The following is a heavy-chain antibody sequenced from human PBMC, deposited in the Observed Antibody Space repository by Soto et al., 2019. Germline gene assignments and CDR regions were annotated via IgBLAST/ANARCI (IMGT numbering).Heavy chain of an antibody. CDR1: GDSVSSNSAA. CDR2: TYYRSKWYN. J-gene: IGHJ6*02. D-gene: IGHD6-6*01. Sequence: KQSQTLSLTCAISGDSVSSNSAAWNWIRQSPSRGLEWLGRTYYRSKWYNDYAVSVKSRITINPDTSKNQFSLQLNSVTPEDTAVYYCARGEIQSLPEPNLWQLDYYYGMDVWGQGTTVTVSS. CDR3: ARGEIQSLPEPNLWQLDYYYGMDV. V-gene: IGHV6-1*01.